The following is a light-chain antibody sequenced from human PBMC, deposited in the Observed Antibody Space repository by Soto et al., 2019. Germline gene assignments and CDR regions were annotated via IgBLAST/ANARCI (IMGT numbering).Light chain of an antibody. Sequence: KVITPASTPPSWSSGERTPLPCRASQSVSSNLAWYQQKPGQAPRLLIYGAFIRATGIPARFSGSGSGTEFTLTISSLQSEDFAVYYCQQYTNWPPITFGQGTRLEIK. CDR1: QSVSSN. J-gene: IGKJ5*01. CDR3: QQYTNWPPIT. V-gene: IGKV3-15*01. CDR2: GAF.